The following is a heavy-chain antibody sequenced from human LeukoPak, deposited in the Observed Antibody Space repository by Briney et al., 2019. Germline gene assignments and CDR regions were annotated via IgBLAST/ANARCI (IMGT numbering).Heavy chain of an antibody. D-gene: IGHD1-26*01. Sequence: SETLSLTCTVSGGSISSGSYYWSWIRQPAGKGLEWIGRIYTSGSTNYNPSLKSRVTMSVDTSKNQFSLKLSSVTAADTAVYYCARDSPYSGSPGGDAFDIWGQGTMVTVSS. V-gene: IGHV4-61*02. CDR3: ARDSPYSGSPGGDAFDI. CDR2: IYTSGST. J-gene: IGHJ3*02. CDR1: GGSISSGSYY.